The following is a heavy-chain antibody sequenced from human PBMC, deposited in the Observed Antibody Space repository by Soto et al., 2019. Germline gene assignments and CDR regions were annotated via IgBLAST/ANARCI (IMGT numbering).Heavy chain of an antibody. V-gene: IGHV1-3*01. CDR2: INAGNGNT. Sequence: ASVKVSCKASGYTYTSYAMHWVRQAPGQRLEWMGWINAGNGNTKYSQKFQGRVTITRDTSASTAYMELSSVRSEDTAVYYCAGAYYGDYGFDYWGQGTLVTVSS. CDR1: GYTYTSYA. D-gene: IGHD4-17*01. J-gene: IGHJ4*02. CDR3: AGAYYGDYGFDY.